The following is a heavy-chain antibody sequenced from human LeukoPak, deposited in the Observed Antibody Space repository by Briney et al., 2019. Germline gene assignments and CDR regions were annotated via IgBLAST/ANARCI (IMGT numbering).Heavy chain of an antibody. V-gene: IGHV4-39*01. CDR2: IYYSGST. J-gene: IGHJ6*03. CDR3: ATYDAKGYYYYYMDV. CDR1: GGSISSSSYY. D-gene: IGHD3-3*01. Sequence: SETLSLTCTVSGGSISSSSYYWGWIRQPPGKGLEWIGSIYYSGSTYHNPSLKSRVTISVDTSKNQFSLKLSSVTAADTAVYYCATYDAKGYYYYYMDVWGKGTTVTVSS.